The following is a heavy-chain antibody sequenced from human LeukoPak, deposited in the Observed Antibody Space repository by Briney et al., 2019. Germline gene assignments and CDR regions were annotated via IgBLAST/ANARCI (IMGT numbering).Heavy chain of an antibody. D-gene: IGHD3-3*01. Sequence: GESLKLSCKGSGYSFTSYWIGWVRQVPGKGLEWLGIIYPGDSDTIYSPSFQGQVTISADKSISTAYLQWSSLKASDTAKYYCARESSELRFLEWLNAFDIWGQGTMVTVSS. CDR1: GYSFTSYW. CDR2: IYPGDSDT. J-gene: IGHJ3*02. CDR3: ARESSELRFLEWLNAFDI. V-gene: IGHV5-51*03.